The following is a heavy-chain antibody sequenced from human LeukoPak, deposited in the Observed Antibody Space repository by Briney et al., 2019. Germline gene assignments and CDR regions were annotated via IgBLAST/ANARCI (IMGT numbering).Heavy chain of an antibody. CDR2: ISWNSGSI. V-gene: IGHV3-9*01. J-gene: IGHJ4*02. Sequence: GGSLRLSCAASGFTFDDYAMHWVRQAPGEGLEWVSGISWNSGSIGYADSVKGRFTISRDNAKNSLYLQMNSLRAEDTAVYYCARAGLYCSGGSCPFDYWGQGTLVTVSS. D-gene: IGHD2-15*01. CDR3: ARAGLYCSGGSCPFDY. CDR1: GFTFDDYA.